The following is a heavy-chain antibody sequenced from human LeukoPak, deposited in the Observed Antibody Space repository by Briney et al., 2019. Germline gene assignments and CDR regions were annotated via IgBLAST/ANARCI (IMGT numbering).Heavy chain of an antibody. V-gene: IGHV3-21*01. CDR1: GFTFSSYS. Sequence: GGSLRLSCAASGFTFSSYSMNWVRQAPGAGLEWVSSISSSSSYIYYADSVKGRFTISRDNAKNSLYLQMNSLRAEDTAVYYCARDFRYSSGSGNPWGQGTLVTVSS. CDR2: ISSSSSYI. J-gene: IGHJ5*02. D-gene: IGHD6-19*01. CDR3: ARDFRYSSGSGNP.